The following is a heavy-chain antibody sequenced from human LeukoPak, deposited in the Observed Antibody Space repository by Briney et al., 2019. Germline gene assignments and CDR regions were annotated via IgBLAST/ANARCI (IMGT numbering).Heavy chain of an antibody. CDR2: ISAYNGNT. Sequence: ASVKVSCKASGYTFTSYGISWVRQAPGQGLEWMGWISAYNGNTNYAQKLQGRVTMTTDTSTSTAYTELRSLRSDDTAVYYCARGSDDYVWGSYRSPSPFDYWGQGTLVTVSS. D-gene: IGHD3-16*02. J-gene: IGHJ4*02. V-gene: IGHV1-18*01. CDR1: GYTFTSYG. CDR3: ARGSDDYVWGSYRSPSPFDY.